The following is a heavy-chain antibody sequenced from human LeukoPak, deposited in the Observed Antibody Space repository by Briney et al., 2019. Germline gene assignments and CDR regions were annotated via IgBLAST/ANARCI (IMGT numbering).Heavy chain of an antibody. CDR1: GYTFTSYY. J-gene: IGHJ4*02. V-gene: IGHV1-46*01. CDR2: INPSGGST. D-gene: IGHD2-15*01. Sequence: ASVKVSCKPSGYTFTSYYMHWVRQAPGQGLEWMGVINPSGGSTSYAQTFQGRVTMTRDTSTSTFYMELSSLRSEDTAVYYCARRYLTCSHGSCWEPFDYWGQGTLVTVSS. CDR3: ARRYLTCSHGSCWEPFDY.